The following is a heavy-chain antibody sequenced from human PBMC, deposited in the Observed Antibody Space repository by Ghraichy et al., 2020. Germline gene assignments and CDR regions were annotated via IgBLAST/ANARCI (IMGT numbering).Heavy chain of an antibody. D-gene: IGHD3/OR15-3a*01. Sequence: GGSLRLSCAASGFTYNKYWMSWVRQAPGKGLEWVANMNQDGSEKYYVDSVKGRFTISRDNAKNSLYLQMNSLRAEDTAVYYCAKADWVSVDYWGQGTLVTVSS. CDR2: MNQDGSEK. CDR3: AKADWVSVDY. V-gene: IGHV3-7*03. CDR1: GFTYNKYW. J-gene: IGHJ4*02.